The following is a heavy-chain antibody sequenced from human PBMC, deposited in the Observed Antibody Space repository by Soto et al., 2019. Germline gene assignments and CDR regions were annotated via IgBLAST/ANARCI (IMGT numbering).Heavy chain of an antibody. CDR3: AKKVNSGPGSQYFDY. J-gene: IGHJ4*02. CDR2: FRSGGDDGTT. V-gene: IGHV3-23*01. CDR1: GFTFSSYS. D-gene: IGHD3-10*01. Sequence: GGSLRLSCAASGFTFSSYSMSWVRQAPGKGLEWVSGFRSGGDDGTTHYADSVKGRFTISRDNSKNTLFLQMDSLRAEDTAIYYCAKKVNSGPGSQYFDYWGQGTLVTVSS.